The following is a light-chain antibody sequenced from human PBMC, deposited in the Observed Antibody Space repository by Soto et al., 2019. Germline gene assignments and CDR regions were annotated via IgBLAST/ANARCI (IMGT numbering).Light chain of an antibody. V-gene: IGKV4-1*01. CDR1: QSVLYSSNNKNY. J-gene: IGKJ4*01. Sequence: DIVMTQSPDSLAVSLGERATINCKSSQSVLYSSNNKNYLAWYQQKPGQPPKLLIYWASTRESGVPDRFSGSGSGTDFTLTIRSLQAEDVAVYYCQQYYSTPGTFGGGTKVEIK. CDR2: WAS. CDR3: QQYYSTPGT.